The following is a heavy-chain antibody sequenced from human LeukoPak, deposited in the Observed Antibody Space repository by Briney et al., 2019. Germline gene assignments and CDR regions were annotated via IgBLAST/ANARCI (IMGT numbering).Heavy chain of an antibody. CDR3: ARRRYCSSTSCYGLDAFDI. Sequence: SETLSLTCTVSGGSISSYYWSWIRQPPGKGLEWIGYIYYSGSTNYNPSLKSRVTISVDTSKNQFSLKLSSVTAADTAVYYCARRRYCSSTSCYGLDAFDIWGQGTMVTVSS. J-gene: IGHJ3*02. CDR1: GGSISSYY. V-gene: IGHV4-59*08. D-gene: IGHD2-2*01. CDR2: IYYSGST.